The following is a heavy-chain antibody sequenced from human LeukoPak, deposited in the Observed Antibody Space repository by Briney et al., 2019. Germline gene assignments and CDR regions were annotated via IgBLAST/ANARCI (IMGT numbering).Heavy chain of an antibody. D-gene: IGHD6-13*01. J-gene: IGHJ4*02. CDR1: GGSISSSNW. V-gene: IGHV4-4*02. CDR2: IYHSGST. Sequence: SGTLSLNCAVSGGSISSSNWWSWVRQPPGKGLEWIGEIYHSGSTNYNPSLKSRVTISVDKSKNQFSLKLSSVTAADTAVYYCARDVAAAGSAHFDYWGQGTLVTVSS. CDR3: ARDVAAAGSAHFDY.